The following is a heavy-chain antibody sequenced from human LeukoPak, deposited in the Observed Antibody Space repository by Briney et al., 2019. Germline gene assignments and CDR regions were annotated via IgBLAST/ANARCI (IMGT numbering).Heavy chain of an antibody. CDR2: ISGSGGST. D-gene: IGHD3-22*01. J-gene: IGHJ4*02. V-gene: IGHV3-23*01. Sequence: PGGSLRLXCAASGFTFSSYAMSWVRRAPGKGLEWVSAISGSGGSTYYADSVKGRFTISRDNSKNTLYLQMNSLRAEDTAVYYCAKDPSSGYYYVPDYWGQGTLVTVSS. CDR1: GFTFSSYA. CDR3: AKDPSSGYYYVPDY.